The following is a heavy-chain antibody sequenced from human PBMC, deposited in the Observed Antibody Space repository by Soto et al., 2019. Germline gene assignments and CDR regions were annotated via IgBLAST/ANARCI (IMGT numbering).Heavy chain of an antibody. D-gene: IGHD6-6*01. CDR2: ISPNSGGT. J-gene: IGHJ6*02. CDR3: ARDRTYSSSLRYYYYGMDV. CDR1: GYTFTGYY. V-gene: IGHV1-2*02. Sequence: ASVKVSCKASGYTFTGYYMHWVRQAPGQGLEWMGWISPNSGGTNYAQKFQGRVTMTRDTSISTAYMELSRLRSDDTAVYYCARDRTYSSSLRYYYYGMDVWGQGTTVTVSS.